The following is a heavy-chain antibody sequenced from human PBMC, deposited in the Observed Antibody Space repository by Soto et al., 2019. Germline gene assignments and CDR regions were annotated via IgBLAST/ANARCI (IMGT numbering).Heavy chain of an antibody. J-gene: IGHJ6*02. CDR2: IYGDDDK. V-gene: IGHV2-70*01. CDR3: ARARYSSSPKNYYYYGLDV. CDR1: GFPHSTRGMC. Sequence: RPTLLHPAHTLTLTCTFSGFPHSTRGMCASWNRQPPRKPLEWLALIYGDDDKYYSSSRKTRLTISEDTSKDQVVLTMTSLDPVDTATYYCARARYSSSPKNYYYYGLDVWGQGTTVTVSS. D-gene: IGHD6-6*01.